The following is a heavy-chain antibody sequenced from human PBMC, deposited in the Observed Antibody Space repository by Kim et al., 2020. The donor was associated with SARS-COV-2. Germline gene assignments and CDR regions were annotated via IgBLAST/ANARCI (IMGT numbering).Heavy chain of an antibody. CDR1: GFTFSSYE. V-gene: IGHV3-48*03. D-gene: IGHD5-18*01. Sequence: GGSLRLSCAASGFTFSSYEMNWVRQAPGKGLEWVSYISSSGSTIYYADSVKGRFTISRDNAKNSLYLQMNSLRAEDTAVYYCARVGQLWLFGAFDIWGQGTMVTVSS. CDR2: ISSSGSTI. J-gene: IGHJ3*02. CDR3: ARVGQLWLFGAFDI.